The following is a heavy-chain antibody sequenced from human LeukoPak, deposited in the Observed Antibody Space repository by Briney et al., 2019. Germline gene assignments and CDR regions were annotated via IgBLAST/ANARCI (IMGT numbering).Heavy chain of an antibody. CDR2: ISGSGGST. CDR1: GFTFSSYA. D-gene: IGHD2-8*01. CDR3: ARDLIDYYYYYMDV. Sequence: GGSLRLSCAASGFTFSSYAMSWVRQAPGKGLEWVSLISGSGGSTAYSDSLKGRFTISRDNAKNSLYLQMNSLRAEDTAVYYCARDLIDYYYYYMDVWGKGTTITVSS. V-gene: IGHV3-23*01. J-gene: IGHJ6*03.